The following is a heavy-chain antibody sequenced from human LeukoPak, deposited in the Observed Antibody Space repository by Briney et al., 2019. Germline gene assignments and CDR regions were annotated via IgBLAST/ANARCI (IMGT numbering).Heavy chain of an antibody. CDR3: AKARTVFTDAFDV. V-gene: IGHV3-9*01. J-gene: IGHJ3*01. Sequence: SLRLSCAASGFTFSSYAMSWVRRAPGKGLEWVSGISWNSANRDYADSVRGRFTISRDNAKNSLYLQMSSLTPEDTALYYCAKARTVFTDAFDVWGQGTMVTVSS. CDR2: ISWNSANR. CDR1: GFTFSSYA. D-gene: IGHD1-14*01.